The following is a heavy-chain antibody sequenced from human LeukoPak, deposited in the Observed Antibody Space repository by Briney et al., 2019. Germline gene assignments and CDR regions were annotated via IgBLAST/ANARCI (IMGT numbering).Heavy chain of an antibody. CDR2: IWFDGSHI. V-gene: IGHV3-30*02. CDR1: GFRFQGYG. J-gene: IGHJ4*02. Sequence: GGSLRLSCVASGFRFQGYGMHWLRQAPGKGLEWLALIWFDGSHIYYGDSVRGRFTISRDNSMSTVYLQMDSLRTEDTAMYYCAKDRQGSTWDFDYWGQGNLVIVSS. CDR3: AKDRQGSTWDFDY. D-gene: IGHD2/OR15-2a*01.